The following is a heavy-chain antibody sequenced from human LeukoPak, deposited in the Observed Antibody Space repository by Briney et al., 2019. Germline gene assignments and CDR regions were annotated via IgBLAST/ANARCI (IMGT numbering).Heavy chain of an antibody. CDR3: ARGFSEDGYNAFDI. CDR1: GYTFTIYY. D-gene: IGHD3-22*01. Sequence: ASVKVSFKASGYTFTIYYMHWVRHAPGQGLGWMGIINTSSGSNSYAQKFQGSVPMNRDTSTCTVYMELSSLRSEDTAVYYCARGFSEDGYNAFDIWGQGAMVTVSS. J-gene: IGHJ3*02. V-gene: IGHV1-46*01. CDR2: INTSSGSN.